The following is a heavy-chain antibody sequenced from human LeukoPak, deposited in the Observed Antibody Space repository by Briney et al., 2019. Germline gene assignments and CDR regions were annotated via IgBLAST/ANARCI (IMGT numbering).Heavy chain of an antibody. V-gene: IGHV3-23*01. J-gene: IGHJ4*02. D-gene: IGHD3-16*01. Sequence: GGSLRLSCAASGFTFTNYAMTWVRQVPGKGLEWVSHISGSGGSSYHVDSVKGRFTISRDNPKNTLYLQMNSLRAEDTAVYYCARLGRYADYWGQGTLVTVSS. CDR3: ARLGRYADY. CDR2: ISGSGGSS. CDR1: GFTFTNYA.